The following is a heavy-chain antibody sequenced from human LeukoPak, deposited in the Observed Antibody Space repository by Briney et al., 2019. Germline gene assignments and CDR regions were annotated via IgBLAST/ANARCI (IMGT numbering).Heavy chain of an antibody. CDR1: GGSISSGSYY. V-gene: IGHV4-61*02. J-gene: IGHJ4*02. CDR2: IYTSGST. CDR3: VRHILYYFDY. Sequence: SQTLSLTCTVSGGSISSGSYYWSWIRQPAGKGLEWIGRIYTSGSTNYNPSLKSRVTISVDTSKNQFSLKLSSVTAADTAVYYCVRHILYYFDYWGQGTLVTVSS.